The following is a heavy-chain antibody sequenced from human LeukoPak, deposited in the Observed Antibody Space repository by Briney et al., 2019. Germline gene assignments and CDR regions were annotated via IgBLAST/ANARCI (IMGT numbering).Heavy chain of an antibody. V-gene: IGHV3-74*01. CDR3: VRSLRSADF. CDR2: ISTDGSQT. J-gene: IGHJ4*02. CDR1: GFTFSSYA. Sequence: GGSLRLSCAASGFTFSSYAMSWVRQPPGKGLMWVSQISTDGSQTFYADSVKGRFTISRDNAQNTLFLQMDSLRPEDTAVYYCVRSLRSADFWGQGTLVTVSS.